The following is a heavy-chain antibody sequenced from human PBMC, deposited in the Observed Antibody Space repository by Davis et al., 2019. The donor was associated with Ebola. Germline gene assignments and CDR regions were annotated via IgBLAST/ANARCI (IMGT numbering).Heavy chain of an antibody. J-gene: IGHJ5*02. CDR3: ARDSRWFDP. V-gene: IGHV4-34*01. CDR1: GGSFSGYY. Sequence: GSLRLSCAVYGGSFSGYYWSWIRQPPGKGLEWIGEINHSGSTNYNPSLKSRVTISVDTSKNQFSLKLSSVTVADTAVYYCARDSRWFDPWGQGTLVTVSS. CDR2: INHSGST.